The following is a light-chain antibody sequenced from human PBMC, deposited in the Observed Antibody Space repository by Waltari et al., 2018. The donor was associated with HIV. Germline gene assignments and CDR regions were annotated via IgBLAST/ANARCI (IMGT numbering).Light chain of an antibody. V-gene: IGLV3-1*01. CDR3: QAWDSSTCV. CDR1: KLGDKY. CDR2: QDT. J-gene: IGLJ2*01. Sequence: SSDLPQPPSVSVSPGQPANIPCSGDKLGDKYACWYQRKPGQSPVPVIYQDTKRPSGIPERFSGSNAGNTASLTISGTQAMDEADYYCQAWDSSTCVFGGGTKLTVL.